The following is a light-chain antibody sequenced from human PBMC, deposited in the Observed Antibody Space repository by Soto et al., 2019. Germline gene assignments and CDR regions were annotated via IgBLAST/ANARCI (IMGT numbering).Light chain of an antibody. V-gene: IGKV1-39*01. CDR1: QTIKNY. CDR3: QQSYSTPIT. Sequence: DIQMTQSPSSLSASVGDRVTITCRASQTIKNYLNWYQQIAGKAPKLLIYGASSLQSGVPSRFSGSGSGSDFTLTISIVQPDDFATYYCQQSYSTPITFGQGTRLEIK. CDR2: GAS. J-gene: IGKJ5*01.